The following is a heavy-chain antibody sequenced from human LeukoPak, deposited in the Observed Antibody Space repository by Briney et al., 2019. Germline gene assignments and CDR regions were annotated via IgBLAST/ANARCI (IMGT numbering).Heavy chain of an antibody. D-gene: IGHD3-3*01. CDR2: INPNSGGT. CDR3: AGGEYYDFCSGYY. CDR1: GYTFTGYY. J-gene: IGHJ4*02. V-gene: IGHV1-2*06. Sequence: ASVKVSCKASGYTFTGYYMHWVRQAPGQGREWMGRINPNSGGTNYAQKFQGRVTMTRDTSISTAYMELSRLRSDDTAVYYCAGGEYYDFCSGYYWGARTLVTVSS.